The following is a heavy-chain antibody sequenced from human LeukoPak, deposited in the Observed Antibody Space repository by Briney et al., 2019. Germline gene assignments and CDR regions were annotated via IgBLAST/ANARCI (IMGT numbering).Heavy chain of an antibody. CDR2: FDPEDGET. CDR1: GYTLTELS. D-gene: IGHD2-2*01. J-gene: IGHJ4*02. V-gene: IGHV1-24*01. Sequence: GASVKVSCKVSGYTLTELSMHWVRQAPGKGLEWMGGFDPEDGETIYAQKFQGRVTMTEGTSTDTAYMELSSLRSEDTAVYYCATDCGSTSCQSPYYFDYWGQGTLVTVSS. CDR3: ATDCGSTSCQSPYYFDY.